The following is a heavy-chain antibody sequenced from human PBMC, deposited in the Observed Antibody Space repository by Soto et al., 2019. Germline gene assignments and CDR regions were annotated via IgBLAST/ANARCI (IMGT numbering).Heavy chain of an antibody. J-gene: IGHJ6*02. CDR1: GFTLTSYE. D-gene: IGHD3-3*01. V-gene: IGHV1-8*01. CDR2: MNPNSGNT. CDR3: ARGYEFWNGYCLDV. Sequence: ASVKVSCKATGFTLTSYEINWVRQASGQGLEWMGWMNPNSGNTGYAQKFQGRVTMTRNTSISTAYMELSSLRSEDTAVYYCARGYEFWNGYCLDVWGQGTTLTVSS.